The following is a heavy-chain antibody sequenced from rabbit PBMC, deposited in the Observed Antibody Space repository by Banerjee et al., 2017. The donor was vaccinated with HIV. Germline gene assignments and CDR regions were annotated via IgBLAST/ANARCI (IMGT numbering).Heavy chain of an antibody. Sequence: QEQLEESGGDLVKPEGSLTLTCTASGFTISSSYWIYWICWVRQAPGKGLEWIGCIYTGSSGTTYYASWAKGRFTISKTSSTTVTLQMTSLTAADTATYFCARDDGYAGYRAPTIFTLWGPGTLVTVS. D-gene: IGHD7-1*01. V-gene: IGHV1S45*01. CDR3: ARDDGYAGYRAPTIFTL. CDR2: IYTGSSGTT. CDR1: GFTISSSYW. J-gene: IGHJ4*01.